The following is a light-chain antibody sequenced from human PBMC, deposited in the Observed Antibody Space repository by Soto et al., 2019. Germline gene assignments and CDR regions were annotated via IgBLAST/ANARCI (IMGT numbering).Light chain of an antibody. Sequence: DVQMTQSPSTLSASVGDRVTITCRASQSISRRLACYQHKPGKAPKLLVYDASIWESWVASRFSGSGSGTEVTLTISRLQSDDFATNYCQQYSDYWTLGQGTKVDIK. CDR3: QQYSDYWT. CDR2: DAS. CDR1: QSISRR. V-gene: IGKV1-5*01. J-gene: IGKJ1*01.